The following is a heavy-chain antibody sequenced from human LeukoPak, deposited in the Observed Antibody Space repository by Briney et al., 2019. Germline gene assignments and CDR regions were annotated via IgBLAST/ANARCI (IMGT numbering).Heavy chain of an antibody. J-gene: IGHJ4*02. D-gene: IGHD6-13*01. CDR2: ISTTSDYI. CDR1: RFTFTCYS. V-gene: IGHV3-21*01. Sequence: GPPRPPSSALRFTFTCYSMNWVPQAPGNGKEWVSSISTTSDYIHYADSLKGRVAISRDNAPNPLYLQMNSLSAEDTAVYYCARGGIYSQGFDYWGQGSLVTVSS. CDR3: ARGGIYSQGFDY.